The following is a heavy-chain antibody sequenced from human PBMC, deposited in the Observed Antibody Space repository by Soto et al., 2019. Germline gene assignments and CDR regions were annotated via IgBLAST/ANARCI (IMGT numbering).Heavy chain of an antibody. Sequence: GASVKVSCKASGYTFTSYGISWVRQAPGQGLEWMGWISAYNGNTDYAQKLQGRVTMTTDTSTSTAYMELRSLRSDDTAVYYCARVHGYCSTTSCHDYWGQGTLVTVSS. D-gene: IGHD2-2*01. CDR3: ARVHGYCSTTSCHDY. V-gene: IGHV1-18*01. CDR2: ISAYNGNT. CDR1: GYTFTSYG. J-gene: IGHJ4*02.